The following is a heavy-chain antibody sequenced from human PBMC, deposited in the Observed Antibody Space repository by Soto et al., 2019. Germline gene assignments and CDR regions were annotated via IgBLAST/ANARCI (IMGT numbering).Heavy chain of an antibody. Sequence: SVKVSCKASGFDFGSFGIQFLRQTRGRGLEWIGWIVVASGRTNYARQFQGRVAFSRDMSSTTAYMDLYDLKSDDTAVYFCSADHPHTAIGWPVWGQGATVTVSS. V-gene: IGHV1-58*02. CDR2: IVVASGRT. CDR3: SADHPHTAIGWPV. CDR1: GFDFGSFG. J-gene: IGHJ6*02.